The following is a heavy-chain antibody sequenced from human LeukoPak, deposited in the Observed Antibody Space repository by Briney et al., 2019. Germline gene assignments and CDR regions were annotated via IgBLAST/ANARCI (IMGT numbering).Heavy chain of an antibody. CDR2: INPKTGDT. J-gene: IGHJ6*02. CDR1: GYTFAGQY. CDR3: ARGYYGMDV. Sequence: ASVKVSCKASGYTFAGQYLYWARQTPGQGLEWMGWINPKTGDTDSAQNFQGRVTMTRDTSITTVYMELSSLTSDDTAVYYCARGYYGMDVWGQGTTVTVSS. V-gene: IGHV1-2*02.